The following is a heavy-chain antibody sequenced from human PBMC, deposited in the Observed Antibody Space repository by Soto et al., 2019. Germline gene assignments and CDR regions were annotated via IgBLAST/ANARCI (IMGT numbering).Heavy chain of an antibody. V-gene: IGHV3-33*01. CDR1: GFTFSSYG. CDR2: IWYDGSNK. D-gene: IGHD2-15*01. J-gene: IGHJ4*02. Sequence: GGSLRLSCAASGFTFSSYGMHWVRQAPGKGLEWVAVIWYDGSNKYYADSVKGRFTISRDNSKNTLYLQMNSLRAEDTAVYYCARDTYCSGGSCYDEEYRWGQGTLVTVSS. CDR3: ARDTYCSGGSCYDEEYR.